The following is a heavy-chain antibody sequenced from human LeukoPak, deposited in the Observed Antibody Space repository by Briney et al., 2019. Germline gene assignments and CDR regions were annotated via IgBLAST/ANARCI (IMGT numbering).Heavy chain of an antibody. D-gene: IGHD3-10*01. J-gene: IGHJ5*02. CDR2: ISAYNGNT. CDR3: ARVLGPGKITAGRWFDP. CDR1: GYTFTSYG. V-gene: IGHV1-18*01. Sequence: ASVKVSCXASGYTFTSYGISWVRQAPGQGLEWMGWISAYNGNTNYAQKLQGRVTMTTNTSTSTAYMELRSLRSDDTAVYYCARVLGPGKITAGRWFDPWGQGTLVTVSS.